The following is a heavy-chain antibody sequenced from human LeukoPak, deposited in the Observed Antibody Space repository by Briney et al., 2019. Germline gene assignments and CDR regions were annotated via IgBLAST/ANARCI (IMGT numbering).Heavy chain of an antibody. Sequence: ASVKVSCKASGYTFTGYYMHWVRQAPGQGLEWMGWINPNSGGTSYAQKFQGRVTMTRDTPISTAYMELSSLRSDDTAVYYCARGFELVWFGELLFSFDYWGQGTLVTVSS. CDR2: INPNSGGT. D-gene: IGHD3-10*01. CDR1: GYTFTGYY. V-gene: IGHV1-2*02. J-gene: IGHJ4*02. CDR3: ARGFELVWFGELLFSFDY.